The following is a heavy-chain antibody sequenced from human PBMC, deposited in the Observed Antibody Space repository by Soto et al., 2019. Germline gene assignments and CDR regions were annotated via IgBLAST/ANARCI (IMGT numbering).Heavy chain of an antibody. CDR3: ARVYFSGRSCYPLDY. D-gene: IGHD2-15*01. V-gene: IGHV3-74*01. CDR1: GFTFSSYW. J-gene: IGHJ4*02. Sequence: EVQLVESGGGLVQPGGSLRLSCAASGFTFSSYWMHWVRQAPGKGLVWVSRINSDGSSTSYADSVKGRFTISRDNAKNTLYLQMNSLRDEDTSVYYCARVYFSGRSCYPLDYWGQGTLVTVSS. CDR2: INSDGSST.